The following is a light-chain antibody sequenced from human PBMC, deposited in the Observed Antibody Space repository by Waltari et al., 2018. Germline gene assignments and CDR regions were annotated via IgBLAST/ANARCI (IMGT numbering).Light chain of an antibody. Sequence: QSALTQPPSASGSPGQSVTISCTGTSSDVGNYNYVSWYQQHPGKAPKLMIYEVSKRPSGVPDRFSGSKSGTSASLAISGLRSEDEADYYCAAWDDNLSGWVFGGGTKLTVL. CDR1: SSDVGNYNY. CDR2: EVS. V-gene: IGLV2-8*01. J-gene: IGLJ3*02. CDR3: AAWDDNLSGWV.